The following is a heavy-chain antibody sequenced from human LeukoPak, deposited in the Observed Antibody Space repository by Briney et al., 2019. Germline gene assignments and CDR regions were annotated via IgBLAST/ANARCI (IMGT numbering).Heavy chain of an antibody. CDR2: INSDGSST. D-gene: IGHD3-22*01. Sequence: PGGSLRLSCAASGFTFSSYWMHWVRQVPGKGLLWVARINSDGSSTRYADSVKGRFTISRDNANNTLYLQMNSLRADDTAMYYCARPPESNGYYRLHPFDYWGQGTLVTVSS. CDR1: GFTFSSYW. J-gene: IGHJ4*02. V-gene: IGHV3-74*01. CDR3: ARPPESNGYYRLHPFDY.